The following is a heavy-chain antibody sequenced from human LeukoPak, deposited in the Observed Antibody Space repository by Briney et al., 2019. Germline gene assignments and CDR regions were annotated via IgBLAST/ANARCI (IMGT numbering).Heavy chain of an antibody. CDR3: ARARFGGYCGMDV. D-gene: IGHD3-10*01. V-gene: IGHV3-48*03. CDR1: GFTFSSYE. Sequence: GGSLRLSCAASGFTFSSYEMNWVRQAPGKALEWVSYIRSGGSTKYYADSVKGRFTISRDNAKNSLYLQMNSLRAEDTAVYYCARARFGGYCGMDVGGKGTTVTVSS. CDR2: IRSGGSTK. J-gene: IGHJ6*04.